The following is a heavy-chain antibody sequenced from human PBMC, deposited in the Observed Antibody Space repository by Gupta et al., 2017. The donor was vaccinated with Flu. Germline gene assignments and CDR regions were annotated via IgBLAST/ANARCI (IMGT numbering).Heavy chain of an antibody. V-gene: IGHV1-2*02. CDR1: GYSFTDKY. CDR3: TRGTLDF. J-gene: IGHJ4*02. Sequence: KTSGYSFTDKYLHWVRQAPGQGLEWMGWINTLNGDINCAQKFQDRVTMTTDTSTNTAYIELSRLRSNDTAVYYCTRGTLDFWGQGTLVTVSS. CDR2: INTLNGDI.